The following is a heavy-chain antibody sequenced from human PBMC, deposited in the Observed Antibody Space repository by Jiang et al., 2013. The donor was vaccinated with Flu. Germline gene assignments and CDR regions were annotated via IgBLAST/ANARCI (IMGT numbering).Heavy chain of an antibody. Sequence: SGAEVKKPGDSVKVSCKVSGYTLTELSMHWVRQAPGKGLEWMGGFDPEDGETIYAQKFQGRVTMTEDTSTDTAYMELSSLRSEDTAVYYCATGVLRSGYYRHRDYWGQGTLVTVSS. D-gene: IGHD3-3*01. CDR2: FDPEDGET. J-gene: IGHJ4*02. CDR3: ATGVLRSGYYRHRDY. CDR1: GYTLTELS. V-gene: IGHV1-24*01.